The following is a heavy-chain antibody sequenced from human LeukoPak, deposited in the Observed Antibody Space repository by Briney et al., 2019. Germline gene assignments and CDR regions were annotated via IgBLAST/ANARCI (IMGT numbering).Heavy chain of an antibody. V-gene: IGHV4-38-2*01. CDR1: GYSISSGYY. D-gene: IGHD2-2*01. J-gene: IGHJ4*02. CDR2: IYHTGST. CDR3: ARHPPQYCSGTSCYDY. Sequence: SETLSLTCAVSGYSISSGYYWGWVRQPPGKGLECIGTIYHTGSTHYNPSLKSRGTISVETSKNQFSLKMSSVTAADTAVYYCARHPPQYCSGTSCYDYWGQGTLVTVSS.